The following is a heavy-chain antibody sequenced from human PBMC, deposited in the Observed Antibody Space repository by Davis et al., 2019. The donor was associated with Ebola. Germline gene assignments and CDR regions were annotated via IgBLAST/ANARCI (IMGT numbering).Heavy chain of an antibody. CDR1: GFTFRNFW. D-gene: IGHD6-19*01. Sequence: GESLKISCAASGFTFRNFWMTWVRQAPGKGLEWVATIKQDGSESYYVDSLKGRFTVSRDNAINLLFLQINTLRADDTATYYCARGGFTSSWYWVYWGQGTLVTVSS. J-gene: IGHJ4*02. CDR2: IKQDGSES. V-gene: IGHV3-7*01. CDR3: ARGGFTSSWYWVY.